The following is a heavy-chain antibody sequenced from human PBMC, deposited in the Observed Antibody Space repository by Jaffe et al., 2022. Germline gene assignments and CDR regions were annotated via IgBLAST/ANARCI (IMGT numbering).Heavy chain of an antibody. D-gene: IGHD1-26*01. Sequence: EVQLVESGGGLVQPGGSLRLSCTASGFTFSRYWMTWIRQAPGKGLEWVANIKEDGSEDYYVASVKGRFTISRDNAKNSLYLQMNSLRAEDTAVYYCARDRGYFDYWGQGSLVTVSS. CDR2: IKEDGSED. J-gene: IGHJ4*02. V-gene: IGHV3-7*05. CDR3: ARDRGYFDY. CDR1: GFTFSRYW.